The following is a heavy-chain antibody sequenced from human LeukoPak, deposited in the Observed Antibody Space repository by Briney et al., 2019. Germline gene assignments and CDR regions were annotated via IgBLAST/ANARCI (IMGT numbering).Heavy chain of an antibody. J-gene: IGHJ1*01. V-gene: IGHV1-3*01. CDR1: GYTFTSYG. CDR2: INGGNGNT. CDR3: ARVPLHNDSGHYYPH. Sequence: ASVKVSCKTSGYTFTSYGMHWVRQAPGQSLEWMGWINGGNGNTKYSEKFQGRVTIIRDTSASTAYMELSSLRSEDTAVYYCARVPLHNDSGHYYPHWGQGTLVTVSS. D-gene: IGHD3-22*01.